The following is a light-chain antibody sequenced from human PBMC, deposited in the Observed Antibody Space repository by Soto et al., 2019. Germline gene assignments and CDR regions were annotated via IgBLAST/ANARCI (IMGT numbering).Light chain of an antibody. Sequence: QSALTQPASVYGSPGQSIAISCTGTSSDIGSYHYVSWYQHHPGKAPKLIIYEVSNRPSGVSDRFSGSKSVNTASLTISGRQAEDEADYYCSSYASSSTLVFGGGTKLTVL. V-gene: IGLV2-14*01. J-gene: IGLJ2*01. CDR3: SSYASSSTLV. CDR1: SSDIGSYHY. CDR2: EVS.